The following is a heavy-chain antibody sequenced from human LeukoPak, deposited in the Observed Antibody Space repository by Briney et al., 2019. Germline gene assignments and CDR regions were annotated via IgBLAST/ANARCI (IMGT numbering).Heavy chain of an antibody. D-gene: IGHD2-15*01. CDR3: AKELGYCSAGRCEYFQH. Sequence: GGSLRLSCAASGFTFSSYAMNWVRQAPGKGLERVSAISGSGSSTYYADSVKGRFIISRDNSKNTLYLQMNSLRAEDTAIYYCAKELGYCSAGRCEYFQHWGQGTLVTVSS. CDR1: GFTFSSYA. CDR2: ISGSGSST. J-gene: IGHJ1*01. V-gene: IGHV3-23*01.